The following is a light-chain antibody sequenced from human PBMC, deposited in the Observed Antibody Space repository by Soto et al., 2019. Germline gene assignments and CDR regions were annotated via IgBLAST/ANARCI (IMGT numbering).Light chain of an antibody. CDR1: QSISSW. CDR2: EAS. CDR3: QQYHSSSWT. J-gene: IGKJ1*01. Sequence: DIQLTQSPSTLSASVGDRVTITCRASQSISSWLAWYQQKPGKAPQLLIYEASSLEIGVPLRFNGSGSWTEFPLTISSLQADDFAVYFCQQYHSSSWTFGQGTKVEAK. V-gene: IGKV1-5*01.